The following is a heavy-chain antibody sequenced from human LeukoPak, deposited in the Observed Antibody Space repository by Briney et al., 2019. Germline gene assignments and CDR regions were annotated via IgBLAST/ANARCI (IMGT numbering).Heavy chain of an antibody. CDR1: GYTFTSYG. CDR3: AMSATNYDSSD. Sequence: ASVKVSCKASGYTFTSYGISWVRQAPGQGLEWMGWISAYNGNANYAQKLQGRVTMTTDTSTSTAYMELRSLRSDDTAVYYCAMSATNYDSSDWGQGTLVTVSS. D-gene: IGHD3-22*01. CDR2: ISAYNGNA. V-gene: IGHV1-18*01. J-gene: IGHJ4*02.